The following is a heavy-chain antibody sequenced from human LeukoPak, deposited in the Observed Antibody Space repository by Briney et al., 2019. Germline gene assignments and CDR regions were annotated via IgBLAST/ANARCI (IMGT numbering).Heavy chain of an antibody. D-gene: IGHD4-23*01. V-gene: IGHV1-3*01. CDR2: INAGNGNT. CDR1: GYTFTSYA. Sequence: ASVKVSCKASGYTFTSYAMHWVRQAPGQRLEWMGWINAGNGNTKYSQKFQGRVTITRDTSASTAYMGLSSLRSEDTAVYYCARVLGNSVFDYWGQGTLVTVSS. CDR3: ARVLGNSVFDY. J-gene: IGHJ4*02.